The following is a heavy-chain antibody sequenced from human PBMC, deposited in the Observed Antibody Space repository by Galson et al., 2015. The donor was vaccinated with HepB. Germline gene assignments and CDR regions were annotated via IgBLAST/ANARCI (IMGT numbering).Heavy chain of an antibody. V-gene: IGHV3-74*01. D-gene: IGHD2-8*01. CDR2: INSDGSST. CDR1: GFTFSSYW. Sequence: SLRLSCAASGFTFSSYWMHWVRQVPGKGLVWVSRINSDGSSTTYADSVKGRFTISRDNAKNTLYVQMNSLRAEDTAVYYCARDRSCSNGVCKPAAFDVWGQGTMVTVSS. CDR3: ARDRSCSNGVCKPAAFDV. J-gene: IGHJ3*01.